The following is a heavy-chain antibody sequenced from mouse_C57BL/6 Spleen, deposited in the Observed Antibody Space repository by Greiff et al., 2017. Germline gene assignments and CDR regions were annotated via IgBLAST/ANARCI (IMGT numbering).Heavy chain of an antibody. Sequence: QVQLKQPGAELVKPGASVKLSCKASGYTFTSYWMQWVKQRPGQGLEWIGEIDPSDSYTNYNQKFKGKATLTVDKSSSTAYMQLSSLTSEDSAVYYCARTGLRHAMDYWGQGTSVTVSS. J-gene: IGHJ4*01. V-gene: IGHV1-50*01. D-gene: IGHD2-2*01. CDR1: GYTFTSYW. CDR3: ARTGLRHAMDY. CDR2: IDPSDSYT.